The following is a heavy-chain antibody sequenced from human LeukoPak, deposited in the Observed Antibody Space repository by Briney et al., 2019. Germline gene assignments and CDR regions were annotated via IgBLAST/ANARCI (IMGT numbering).Heavy chain of an antibody. D-gene: IGHD6-13*01. CDR2: ISNSGGGT. V-gene: IGHV3-23*01. J-gene: IGHJ4*02. Sequence: PGGSLRLSCAASGFTFSSYAMNWVRQAPGKGLEWVSGISNSGGGTYYADSVKGRFTISRENAKSSLYLQMNNLRAEDTAVYYCARARHLAGYRNTWYDYWGQGTLVTVSS. CDR3: ARARHLAGYRNTWYDY. CDR1: GFTFSSYA.